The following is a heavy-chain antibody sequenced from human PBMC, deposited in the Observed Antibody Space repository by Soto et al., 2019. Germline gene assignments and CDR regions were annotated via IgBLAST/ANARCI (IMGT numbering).Heavy chain of an antibody. CDR1: GGSIGSRDYY. V-gene: IGHV4-31*02. CDR2: IYYNGNT. Sequence: QVQVQESGPGLVKPSQTLSLKCSVSGGSIGSRDYYWSWIRQHPEKGLEWIGSIYYNGNTDYNPSRRGRPTMALDTSMNEFSLRLTSVTAADTAVYYCAGDKGGAALKGSGKDVWGQGTMVTVS. CDR3: AGDKGGAALKGSGKDV. D-gene: IGHD3-10*01. J-gene: IGHJ6*02.